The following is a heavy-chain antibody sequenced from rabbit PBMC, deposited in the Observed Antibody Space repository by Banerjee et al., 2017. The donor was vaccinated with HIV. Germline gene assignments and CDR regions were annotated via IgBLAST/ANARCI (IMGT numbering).Heavy chain of an antibody. J-gene: IGHJ4*01. D-gene: IGHD4-2*01. V-gene: IGHV1S40*01. CDR3: ARIYVSVFDS. CDR2: IGAASGRGT. Sequence: VESGGGLVKPGASLTLTCNPSGFSFSSNYDMCWVRQAPGKGLEWIACIGAASGRGTCAESRVTFSITTSKTASIPVTRQTTTLTAAYTCAYFLARIYVSVFDSWGPGTLVTVS. CDR1: GFSFSSNYD.